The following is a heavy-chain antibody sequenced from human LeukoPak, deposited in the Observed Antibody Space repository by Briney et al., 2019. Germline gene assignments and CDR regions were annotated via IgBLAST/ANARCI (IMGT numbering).Heavy chain of an antibody. CDR3: ARGRPIVVVPAAIGPPFGY. Sequence: SETLSLTCTVSGGSISSSSYYWGWIRQPPGKGLERIGEINHSGSTNYNPSLKSRVTISVDTSKNQFSLKLSSVTAVDTAVYYCARGRPIVVVPAAIGPPFGYWGQGTLVTVSS. J-gene: IGHJ4*02. CDR2: INHSGST. V-gene: IGHV4-39*07. CDR1: GGSISSSSYY. D-gene: IGHD2-2*02.